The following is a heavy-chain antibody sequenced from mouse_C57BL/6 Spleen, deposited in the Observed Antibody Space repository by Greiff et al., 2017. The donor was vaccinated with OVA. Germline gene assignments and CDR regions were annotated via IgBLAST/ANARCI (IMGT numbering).Heavy chain of an antibody. CDR2: IYPGDGDT. J-gene: IGHJ2*01. D-gene: IGHD2-2*01. CDR1: GYAFSSSW. V-gene: IGHV1-82*01. CDR3: ARSMVTTFDY. Sequence: VMLVESGPELVKPGASVKISCKASGYAFSSSWMNWVKQRPGKGLEWIGRIYPGDGDTNYNGKFKGKATLTADKSSSTAYMQLSSLTSEDSAVYFCARSMVTTFDYWGQGTTLTVSS.